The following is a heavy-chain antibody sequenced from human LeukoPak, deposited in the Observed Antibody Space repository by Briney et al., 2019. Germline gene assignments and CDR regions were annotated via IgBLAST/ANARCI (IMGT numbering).Heavy chain of an antibody. V-gene: IGHV1-18*04. CDR1: GYTFTGYY. Sequence: WASVKVSCKASGYTFTGYYMHWVRQAPGQGLEWMGWISAYNGNTNYAQKLQGRVTMTTDTSTSTAYMELRSLRSDDTAVYYCARAQRPPQTQTYYYDSSGYYNNDYWGQGTLVTVSS. J-gene: IGHJ4*02. CDR2: ISAYNGNT. D-gene: IGHD3-22*01. CDR3: ARAQRPPQTQTYYYDSSGYYNNDY.